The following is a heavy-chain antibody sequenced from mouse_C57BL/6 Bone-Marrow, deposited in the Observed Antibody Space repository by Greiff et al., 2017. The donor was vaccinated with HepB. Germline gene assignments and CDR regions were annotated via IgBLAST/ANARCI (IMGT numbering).Heavy chain of an antibody. CDR2: IYPRDGST. CDR3: ARRGFLAWFAY. CDR1: GYTFTSYD. V-gene: IGHV1-85*01. J-gene: IGHJ3*01. Sequence: QVQLKESGPELVKPGASVKLSCKASGYTFTSYDINWVKQRPGQGLEWIGWIYPRDGSTKYNEKFKGKATLTVDTSSSTAYMELHSLTSEDSAVYFCARRGFLAWFAYWGQGTLVTVSA.